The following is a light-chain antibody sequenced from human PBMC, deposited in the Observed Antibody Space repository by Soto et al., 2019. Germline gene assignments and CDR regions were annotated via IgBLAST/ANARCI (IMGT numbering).Light chain of an antibody. Sequence: QSALTQPASLPGSPGRSTTTSGTETSGNVGGYNYVSWYQQHPGKAPKLMIYDVSNRPSGVSNRFSGSKSGNTASLTISGLQAEDEADYYCSSYTSSRGVVFGGGTQLTVL. V-gene: IGLV2-14*01. CDR1: SGNVGGYNY. CDR2: DVS. J-gene: IGLJ2*01. CDR3: SSYTSSRGVV.